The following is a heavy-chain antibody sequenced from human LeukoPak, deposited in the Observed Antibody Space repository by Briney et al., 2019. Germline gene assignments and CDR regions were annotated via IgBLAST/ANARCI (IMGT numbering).Heavy chain of an antibody. CDR2: ISYDGSNK. D-gene: IGHD6-13*01. CDR1: GFTFSSYG. V-gene: IGHV3-30*18. CDR3: AKDSSSWYMNYYYGMDV. J-gene: IGHJ6*02. Sequence: GGSLRLSCAASGFTFSSYGMHWVRQAPGKGLEWVAVISYDGSNKYYADSVKGRFTISRDNSRNTLYLQMNSLRAEDTAVYYCAKDSSSWYMNYYYGMDVWGQGTTVTVSS.